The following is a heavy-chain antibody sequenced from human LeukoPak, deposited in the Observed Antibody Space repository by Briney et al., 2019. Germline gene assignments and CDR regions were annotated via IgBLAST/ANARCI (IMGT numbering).Heavy chain of an antibody. V-gene: IGHV3-33*06. J-gene: IGHJ4*02. CDR2: IWYDGSDK. Sequence: GRSLRLSCAASGFTFSSYGMHSVRQAPGKGLEWVSVIWYDGSDKYYVDSVKGRFTISRDNSKNTLYLQMNSLRAEDTAVYYCAKDHRYCSGCTCYSRYYFDYWGQGTLVTVSS. CDR1: GFTFSSYG. D-gene: IGHD2-15*01. CDR3: AKDHRYCSGCTCYSRYYFDY.